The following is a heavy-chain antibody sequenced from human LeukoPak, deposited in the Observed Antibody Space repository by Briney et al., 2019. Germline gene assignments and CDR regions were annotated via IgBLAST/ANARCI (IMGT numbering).Heavy chain of an antibody. Sequence: SETLSLTCTVSGGSISSYYWSWIRQPAGKGLEWIGRIYTSGSTNYNPSLKSRVTMSVDTSKNQFSLKLSSVTAVDTAVYYCARFSPRAMGNYLDFWGQGTLVTVSS. CDR2: IYTSGST. CDR1: GGSISSYY. D-gene: IGHD7-27*01. CDR3: ARFSPRAMGNYLDF. J-gene: IGHJ4*02. V-gene: IGHV4-4*07.